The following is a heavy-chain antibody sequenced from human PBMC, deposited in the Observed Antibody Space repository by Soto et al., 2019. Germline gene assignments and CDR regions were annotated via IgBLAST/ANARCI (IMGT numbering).Heavy chain of an antibody. CDR1: GYTFTSYA. CDR2: INAGNGNT. D-gene: IGHD3-3*01. Sequence: QVQLVQSGAEVKKPGASVKVSCKASGYTFTSYAMHWVRQAPGQRLEWMGWINAGNGNTKYSQKFQGRVTITRDTSARTAYMELSSLRSEDTAVYYCARDPYYDFWSGYLPPRSRGYYYYMDVWGKGTTVTVSS. J-gene: IGHJ6*03. V-gene: IGHV1-3*01. CDR3: ARDPYYDFWSGYLPPRSRGYYYYMDV.